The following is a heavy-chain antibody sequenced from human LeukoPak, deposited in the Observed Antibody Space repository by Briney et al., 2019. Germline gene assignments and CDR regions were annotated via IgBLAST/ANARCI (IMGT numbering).Heavy chain of an antibody. CDR3: ASPPTYGDGLGY. Sequence: SETLSLTCTVSGASISSGRYYWTWIRQHPGKGLEWIGYIYYSGSTYYNPSLKTRVTMAIDTSKNQFSLKLSSVTAADTAVYYCASPPTYGDGLGYWGQGTLVTVSS. CDR1: GASISSGRYY. CDR2: IYYSGST. D-gene: IGHD4-17*01. V-gene: IGHV4-31*03. J-gene: IGHJ4*02.